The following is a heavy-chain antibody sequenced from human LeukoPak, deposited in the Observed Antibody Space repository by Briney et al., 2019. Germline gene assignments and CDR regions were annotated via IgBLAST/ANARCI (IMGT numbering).Heavy chain of an antibody. D-gene: IGHD6-13*01. CDR2: INHSGST. CDR3: ASSIAAAGHHPGRENDY. Sequence: SETLSLTCAVYGESFSGYYWSWIRQPPGKGLEWIGEINHSGSTNYNPSLKSRVTISVDTSKNQFSLKLSSVTAADTAVYYCASSIAAAGHHPGRENDYWGQGTLVTVSS. CDR1: GESFSGYY. J-gene: IGHJ4*02. V-gene: IGHV4-34*01.